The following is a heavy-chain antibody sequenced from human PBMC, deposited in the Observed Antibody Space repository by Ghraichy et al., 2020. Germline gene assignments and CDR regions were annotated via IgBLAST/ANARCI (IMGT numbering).Heavy chain of an antibody. J-gene: IGHJ3*02. CDR2: IGHDGLEK. CDR1: GFTFSRYG. Sequence: GGSLRLSCVASGFTFSRYGMNWVRQAPGKGLEWVADIGHDGLEKYYVDSVKGRFTISRDNAKNSLYLQMNSLRAEDTALYFCARVRGYTYGSIAFNIWGQGTMVTVSS. V-gene: IGHV3-7*01. CDR3: ARVRGYTYGSIAFNI. D-gene: IGHD5-18*01.